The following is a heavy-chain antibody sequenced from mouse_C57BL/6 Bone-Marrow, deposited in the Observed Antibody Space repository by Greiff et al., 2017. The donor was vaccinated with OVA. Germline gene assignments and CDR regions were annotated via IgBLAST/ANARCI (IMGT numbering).Heavy chain of an antibody. V-gene: IGHV5-4*01. CDR3: ARGYYYVWFAY. Sequence: EVQGVESGGGLVKPGGSLKLSCAASGFTFSSYAMSWVRQTPEKRLEWVATISDGGSYTYYPDNVKGRFTISRDNAKNNLYLQMSHLKSEDTAMYYCARGYYYVWFAYWGQGTLVTVSA. CDR1: GFTFSSYA. CDR2: ISDGGSYT. D-gene: IGHD1-1*01. J-gene: IGHJ3*01.